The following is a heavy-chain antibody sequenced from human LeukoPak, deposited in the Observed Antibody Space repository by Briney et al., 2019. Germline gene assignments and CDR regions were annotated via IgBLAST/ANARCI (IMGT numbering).Heavy chain of an antibody. CDR3: AREPGYCSSTSCYRGHYYYMDV. V-gene: IGHV3-48*01. D-gene: IGHD2-2*02. CDR1: GFTFSSYS. Sequence: GGSLRLSCAASGFTFSSYSMNWVRQAPGKGLEWVSYISSSSSTIYYADSVKGRFTISRDNAKNSLYLQMNSLRAEDTAVYYCAREPGYCSSTSCYRGHYYYMDVWGKGTTVTVSS. CDR2: ISSSSSTI. J-gene: IGHJ6*03.